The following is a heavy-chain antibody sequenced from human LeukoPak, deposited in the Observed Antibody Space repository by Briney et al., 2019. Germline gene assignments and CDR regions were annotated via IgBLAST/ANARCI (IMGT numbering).Heavy chain of an antibody. CDR2: IYPGDSDT. V-gene: IGHV5-51*01. CDR3: ARAYYYGSGSSIGFGY. D-gene: IGHD3-10*01. CDR1: GYSFTSYW. J-gene: IGHJ4*02. Sequence: GESLKISCTGSGYSFTSYWIGWVRQMPGKGLEWMGIIYPGDSDTRYSPSFQGQVTISADKSISTAYLQWSSLKASDTAMYYCARAYYYGSGSSIGFGYWGQGTLVTVSS.